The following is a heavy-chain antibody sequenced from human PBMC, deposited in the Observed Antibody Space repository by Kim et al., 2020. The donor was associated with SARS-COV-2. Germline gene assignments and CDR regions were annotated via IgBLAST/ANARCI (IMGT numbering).Heavy chain of an antibody. J-gene: IGHJ4*02. Sequence: YAQKCQGRVTITADESTSTAYMELSSLRSEDTAVYYCATARAARPTPFDYWGQGTLVTVSS. V-gene: IGHV1-69*01. CDR3: ATARAARPTPFDY. D-gene: IGHD6-6*01.